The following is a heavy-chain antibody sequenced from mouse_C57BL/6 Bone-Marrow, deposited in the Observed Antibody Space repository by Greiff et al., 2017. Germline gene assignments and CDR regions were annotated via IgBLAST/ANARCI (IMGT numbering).Heavy chain of an antibody. J-gene: IGHJ3*01. Sequence: EVKLMESGPELVKPGASVKMSCKASGYTFTDYNMHWVKQSHGKSLEWIGYINPNNGGTSYNQKFKGKATLTVNKSSSTAYMELRSLTSEDSAVYYCLYDGYPFAYWGQGTLVTVSA. CDR2: INPNNGGT. CDR3: LYDGYPFAY. D-gene: IGHD2-3*01. CDR1: GYTFTDYN. V-gene: IGHV1-22*01.